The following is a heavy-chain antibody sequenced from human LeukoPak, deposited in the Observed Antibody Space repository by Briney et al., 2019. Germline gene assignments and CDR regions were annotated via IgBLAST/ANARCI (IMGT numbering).Heavy chain of an antibody. CDR1: GFTFSDYY. CDR3: ARDRPYHYDSSGIH. V-gene: IGHV3-11*01. J-gene: IGHJ4*02. CDR2: ISSSGSTI. Sequence: PGGSLRLSCAASGFTFSDYYISWIRQAPGKGLEWVSYISSSGSTIYYADSVKGRFTISRDNAKNSLYLQMNSLRAEDTAVYYCARDRPYHYDSSGIHWGQGTLVTVSS. D-gene: IGHD3-22*01.